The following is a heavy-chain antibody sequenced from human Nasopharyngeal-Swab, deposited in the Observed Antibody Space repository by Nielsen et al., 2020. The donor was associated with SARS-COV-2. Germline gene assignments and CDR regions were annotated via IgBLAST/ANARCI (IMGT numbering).Heavy chain of an antibody. CDR2: INPNSGGT. Sequence: ASVKVSCKASGYTFTGYYIYWVRQAPGQGLEWMGRINPNSGGTNYAQKFQGRVTMTRDTSISTAYMELSRLRSEDTAVYYCARDQAVRGVKMGYWGQGTLVTVSS. CDR3: ARDQAVRGVKMGY. D-gene: IGHD3-10*01. V-gene: IGHV1-2*06. CDR1: GYTFTGYY. J-gene: IGHJ4*02.